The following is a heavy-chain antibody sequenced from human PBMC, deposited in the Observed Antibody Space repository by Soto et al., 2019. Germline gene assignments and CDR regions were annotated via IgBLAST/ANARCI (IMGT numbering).Heavy chain of an antibody. D-gene: IGHD5-18*01. CDR2: ISFDGSNK. CDR1: GLTFSSFG. J-gene: IGHJ4*02. Sequence: QVQLVESGRGVVQPGMSLRLSCAAAGLTFSSFGMHWVRQTPGKGLEWVAVISFDGSNKYIADSVKGRFTISRDNSKNTLYLQMNSLRAEDTAVYYCAKHRRLHGTSYFDSWGQGTLVTVSS. V-gene: IGHV3-30*18. CDR3: AKHRRLHGTSYFDS.